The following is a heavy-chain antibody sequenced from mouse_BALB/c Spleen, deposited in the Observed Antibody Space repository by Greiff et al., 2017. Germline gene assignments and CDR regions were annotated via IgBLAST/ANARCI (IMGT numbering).Heavy chain of an antibody. CDR2: ISPGNGDI. CDR3: ARRHYGNPYWYFDV. Sequence: VQLQQSDAELVKPGASVKISCKASGYTFTDHAIHWVKQKPEQGLEWIGYISPGNGDIKYNEKFKGKATLTVDTSSSTAYMQLSSLTSEDTAVYFCARRHYGNPYWYFDVWGAGTTVTVSS. J-gene: IGHJ1*01. V-gene: IGHV1S53*01. D-gene: IGHD2-1*01. CDR1: GYTFTDHA.